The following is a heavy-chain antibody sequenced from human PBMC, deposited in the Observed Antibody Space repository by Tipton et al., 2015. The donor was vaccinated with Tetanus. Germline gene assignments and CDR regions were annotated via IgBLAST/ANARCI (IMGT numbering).Heavy chain of an antibody. V-gene: IGHV5-51*01. CDR3: ARLPKHYSASGST. D-gene: IGHD3-10*01. CDR1: GYNFNLYW. J-gene: IGHJ5*02. CDR2: IYPGDSGA. Sequence: QLVQSGTEVKEPGESLKISCQGSGYNFNLYWIAWVRQMPGKGLEWMGIIYPGDSGATYSPSFQGQVTISIDKSISTAYLHWSSLKASDTAVYFCARLPKHYSASGSTWGQGTLVTVSS.